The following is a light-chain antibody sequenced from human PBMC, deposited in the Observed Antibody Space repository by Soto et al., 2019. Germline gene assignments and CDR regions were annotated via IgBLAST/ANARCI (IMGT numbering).Light chain of an antibody. Sequence: DIQMTQSPSSLSASVGDRVTITCQASQDITNYLNWYQQKPGKAPKLLIYAASNLETGVPSRFSGSGSGTDFTFTISSLQPEDIATYYCQQYPSLPYTFGQGTKLEIK. J-gene: IGKJ2*01. CDR3: QQYPSLPYT. CDR2: AAS. V-gene: IGKV1-33*01. CDR1: QDITNY.